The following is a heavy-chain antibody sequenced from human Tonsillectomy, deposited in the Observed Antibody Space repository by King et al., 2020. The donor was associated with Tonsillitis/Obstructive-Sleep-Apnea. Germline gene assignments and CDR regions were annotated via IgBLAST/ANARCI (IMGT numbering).Heavy chain of an antibody. CDR2: INPSAGST. J-gene: IGHJ4*02. V-gene: IGHV1-46*01. D-gene: IGHD1-1*01. CDR3: ARVEKAKVERQFDY. Sequence: QLVQSGAEVKKPGASVKVSCKASGYTFTSYYMHWVRQAPGQGLEWMGIINPSAGSTSYPQQFQGRVTMTRDTSTSTVYMELGSLRSEDTAVYYCARVEKAKVERQFDYWGQGTLVTVSS. CDR1: GYTFTSYY.